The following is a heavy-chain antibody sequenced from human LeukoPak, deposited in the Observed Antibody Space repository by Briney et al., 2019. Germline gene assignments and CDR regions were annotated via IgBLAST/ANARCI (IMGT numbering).Heavy chain of an antibody. CDR1: GFTFSSYS. V-gene: IGHV3-21*01. D-gene: IGHD4-17*01. CDR2: ISSSSYI. CDR3: ARDGYGDYVFDY. J-gene: IGHJ4*02. Sequence: GGSLRLSCAASGFTFSSYSMNWVRQAPGKGLEWVSSISSSSYIYYADSVKGRFTISRDNAKNSLYLQMNSLRAEDTAVYYCARDGYGDYVFDYWGQGTLVTVSS.